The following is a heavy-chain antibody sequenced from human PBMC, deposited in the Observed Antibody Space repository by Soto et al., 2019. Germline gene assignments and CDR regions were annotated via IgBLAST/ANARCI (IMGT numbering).Heavy chain of an antibody. V-gene: IGHV1-18*01. CDR1: GYTFTSYG. J-gene: IGHJ4*02. CDR3: ARALYYHDNSANYYFDY. D-gene: IGHD3-22*01. CDR2: ISAWNADT. Sequence: QVQLVQSAAEAKKTGASVKVSCKTSGYTFTSYGVSWVWQAPGQGLEWLAWISAWNADTNYAQKIQGRVAVTTDTSTSTVYMELRSLRSDDTAVYYCARALYYHDNSANYYFDYWGQGTLVTVSS.